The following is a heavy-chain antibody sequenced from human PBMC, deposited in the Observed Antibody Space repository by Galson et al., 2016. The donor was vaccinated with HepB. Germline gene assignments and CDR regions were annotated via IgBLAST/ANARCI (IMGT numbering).Heavy chain of an antibody. CDR3: ARPLESTGWRRGWYFAR. J-gene: IGHJ2*01. CDR1: GFTFSDHY. CDR2: ISSRSDYT. D-gene: IGHD2-8*02. Sequence: SLRLSCAASGFTFSDHYMAWIRQAPGKGLEWLSYISSRSDYTSYADSVKGRFTISRDNAKNSLYLQMNRLRDEDTAVYYCARPLESTGWRRGWYFARWGRGTLVTVSS. V-gene: IGHV3-11*06.